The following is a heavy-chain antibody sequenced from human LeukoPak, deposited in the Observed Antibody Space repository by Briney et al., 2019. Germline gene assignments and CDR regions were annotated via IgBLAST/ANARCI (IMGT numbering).Heavy chain of an antibody. CDR1: GYTFTSYA. CDR2: INTNTGNP. J-gene: IGHJ5*02. CDR3: ARDRVSQPQSWFDP. V-gene: IGHV7-4-1*02. D-gene: IGHD6-13*01. Sequence: ASVKVSCKASGYTFTSYAMNWVRQAPGQGLEWMGWINTNTGNPTYAQGFTGRFVFSLDTSVSTAYLQISSLKAEDTAVYYCARDRVSQPQSWFDPWGQGTLVTVSS.